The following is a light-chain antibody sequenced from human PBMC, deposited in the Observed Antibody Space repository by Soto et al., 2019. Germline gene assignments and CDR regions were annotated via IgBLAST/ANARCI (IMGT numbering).Light chain of an antibody. CDR3: QQWFT. CDR2: GAS. Sequence: EIVLTQSPGTLSLSPGARATLSCRASQSVSSNSLAWFQLKPGQAPRLLIYGASSRATGIPDRFSGSGSGTDFTLTISRLEPEDFAMYYCQQWFTFGPGTKVDIK. CDR1: QSVSSNS. J-gene: IGKJ3*01. V-gene: IGKV3-20*01.